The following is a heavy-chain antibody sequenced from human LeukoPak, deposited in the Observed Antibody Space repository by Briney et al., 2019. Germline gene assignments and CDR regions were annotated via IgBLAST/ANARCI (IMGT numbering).Heavy chain of an antibody. Sequence: VSSVKVSCKACGYTFTSYYINWVRQATGQALEWMGWMNPNSGNTGYAQKFQGRVPMTRNNYISTAYMELSSLRSEDTAVYYCARSQTPKSEAGQQLEYWAQGTLVSVSS. CDR1: GYTFTSYY. CDR3: ARSQTPKSEAGQQLEY. J-gene: IGHJ4*02. V-gene: IGHV1-8*01. CDR2: MNPNSGNT. D-gene: IGHD6-19*01.